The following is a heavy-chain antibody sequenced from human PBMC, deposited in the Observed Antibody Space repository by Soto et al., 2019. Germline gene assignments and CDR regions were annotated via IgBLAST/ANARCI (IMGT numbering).Heavy chain of an antibody. CDR1: GGSISSYY. CDR3: ARVMVRGVAAESPYYYYGMDV. V-gene: IGHV4-59*01. Sequence: KTSETLSLTCTVSGGSISSYYWSWIRQPPGKGLEWIGYIYYSGSTNYNPSLKSRVTISVGTSKNQFSLKLSSVTAADTAVYYCARVMVRGVAAESPYYYYGMDVWGQGTTVTVSS. CDR2: IYYSGST. J-gene: IGHJ6*02. D-gene: IGHD3-10*01.